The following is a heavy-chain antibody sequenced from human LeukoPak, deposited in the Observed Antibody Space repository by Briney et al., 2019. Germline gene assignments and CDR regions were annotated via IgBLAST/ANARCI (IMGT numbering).Heavy chain of an antibody. Sequence: PGGSLRLSCAASGFIVSNNYMSWVRQAPGKGLEWVSVIYSGGSTYYADSVKGRFTISRDNSKNTLYLQMNSLRAEDTAVYYCARQNYDFWSGSPPSFDYWGQGTLVTVSS. CDR1: GFIVSNNY. CDR3: ARQNYDFWSGSPPSFDY. J-gene: IGHJ4*02. CDR2: IYSGGST. V-gene: IGHV3-66*04. D-gene: IGHD3-3*01.